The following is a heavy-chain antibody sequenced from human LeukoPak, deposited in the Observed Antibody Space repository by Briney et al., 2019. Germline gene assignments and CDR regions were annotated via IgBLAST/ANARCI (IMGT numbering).Heavy chain of an antibody. CDR3: ARVVAAAGTAP. CDR2: INHSGST. Sequence: PSETLSLTCAVYGGSFSGYYWSWIRQPPGKGLEWIGEINHSGSTNYNPSLKSRVTISVDTSKNQFSLKLSSVTAADTAVYYCARVVAAAGTAPWGQGTLVTVFS. V-gene: IGHV4-34*01. J-gene: IGHJ5*02. D-gene: IGHD6-13*01. CDR1: GGSFSGYY.